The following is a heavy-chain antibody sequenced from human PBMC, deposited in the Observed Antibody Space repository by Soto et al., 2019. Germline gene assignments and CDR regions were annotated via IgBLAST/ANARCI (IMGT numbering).Heavy chain of an antibody. CDR1: GFTFSSYG. Sequence: PGGSLRLSCASSGFTFSSYGVHLVRQAPGKGLEWVAVIWYDGSNKYYADSVKGRFTISRDNSKNTLYLQMNSLRAEDTAVYYCARVFSGFGPFDPWGQGTLVTVSS. J-gene: IGHJ5*02. V-gene: IGHV3-33*01. CDR2: IWYDGSNK. CDR3: ARVFSGFGPFDP. D-gene: IGHD3-10*01.